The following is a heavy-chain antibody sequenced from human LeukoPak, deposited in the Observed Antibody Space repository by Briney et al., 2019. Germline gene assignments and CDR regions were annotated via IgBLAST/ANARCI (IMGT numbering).Heavy chain of an antibody. Sequence: GGSLRLSCAASGFTFSSYSMNWVRQAPGKGLEWVSSISSSSSYIYYADSVKGRFTISRDNAKNSLYLQMNSLRAEDTAVYYCASFANSSGWYSYYYGMDVWGQGTTVTVSS. CDR2: ISSSSSYI. V-gene: IGHV3-21*01. CDR3: ASFANSSGWYSYYYGMDV. CDR1: GFTFSSYS. D-gene: IGHD6-19*01. J-gene: IGHJ6*02.